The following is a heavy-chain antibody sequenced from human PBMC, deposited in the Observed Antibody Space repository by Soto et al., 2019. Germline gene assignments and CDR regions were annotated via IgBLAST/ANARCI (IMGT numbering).Heavy chain of an antibody. CDR2: INHSGST. Sequence: PSETLSLTCAVYGGSFSGYYWSWIRQPPGKGLEWIGEINHSGSTNYNPSLKSRVTISVDTSKNQFSLKLSSVTAADTAVYYCASRGYSGYDYSTRFDYWGQGTLVTVSS. D-gene: IGHD5-12*01. CDR1: GGSFSGYY. J-gene: IGHJ4*02. CDR3: ASRGYSGYDYSTRFDY. V-gene: IGHV4-34*01.